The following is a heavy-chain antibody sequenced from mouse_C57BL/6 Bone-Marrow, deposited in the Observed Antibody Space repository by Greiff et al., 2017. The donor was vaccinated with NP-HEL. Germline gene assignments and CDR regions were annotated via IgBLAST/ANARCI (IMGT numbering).Heavy chain of an antibody. D-gene: IGHD1-1*01. CDR1: GFTFSDYG. J-gene: IGHJ4*01. V-gene: IGHV5-17*01. CDR3: ARTHYYGSRDAMDY. CDR2: ISSGSSTI. Sequence: EVKLQESGGGLVKPGGSLKLSCAASGFTFSDYGMHWVRQAPEKGLEWVAYISSGSSTIYYADTVKGRFTISRDNAKNTLFLQMTSLRSEDTAMYYCARTHYYGSRDAMDYWGQGTSVTVSS.